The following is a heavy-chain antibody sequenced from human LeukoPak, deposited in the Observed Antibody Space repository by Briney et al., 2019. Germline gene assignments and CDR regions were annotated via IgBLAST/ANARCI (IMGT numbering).Heavy chain of an antibody. CDR3: VRDQGAGCDY. D-gene: IGHD6-19*01. CDR1: GFTLSSCA. Sequence: PGGSLTLSCAASGFTLSSCAMSWVRQAPGKGLEWVSAISGSGGSTYYADSLKGRFTISRDNSENTLYLQMNGLRAEDTAVYFCVRDQGAGCDYWGQGTLVTVSS. J-gene: IGHJ4*02. CDR2: ISGSGGST. V-gene: IGHV3-23*01.